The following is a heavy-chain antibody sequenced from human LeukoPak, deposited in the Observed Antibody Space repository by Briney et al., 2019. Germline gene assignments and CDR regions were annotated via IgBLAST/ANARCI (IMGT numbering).Heavy chain of an antibody. V-gene: IGHV1-2*02. CDR2: LNPNSGGA. CDR1: GYTFTAFF. Sequence: AASVKVSCKTSGYTFTAFFIHWVRQAPGQGLEWMGWLNPNSGGANYAQKFQGRVTMTRDTSISTAYIELSRLRSDDTAVYFCARVGAAYQDSNYWGQGTLVTVSS. J-gene: IGHJ4*02. D-gene: IGHD1-26*01. CDR3: ARVGAAYQDSNY.